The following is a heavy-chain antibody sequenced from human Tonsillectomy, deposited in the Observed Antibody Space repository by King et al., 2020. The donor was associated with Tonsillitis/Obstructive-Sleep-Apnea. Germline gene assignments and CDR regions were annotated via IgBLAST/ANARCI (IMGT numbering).Heavy chain of an antibody. J-gene: IGHJ6*03. CDR2: ISGGGGDT. V-gene: IGHV3-23*01. D-gene: IGHD3-22*01. CDR1: GFTFSSYA. Sequence: VQLQESGGGLVQPGGSLRLSCSASGFTFSSYAMNWVRQAPGKGLEWVSTISGGGGDTYYADFVKGRFTISRDNSKNTLYLQMNSLRAEDTAVYCCAKDNYYETSGYYYDYYYYCMDVWGKGTTVTVS. CDR3: AKDNYYETSGYYYDYYYYCMDV.